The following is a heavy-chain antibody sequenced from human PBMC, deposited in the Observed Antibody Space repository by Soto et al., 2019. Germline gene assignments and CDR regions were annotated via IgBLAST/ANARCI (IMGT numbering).Heavy chain of an antibody. V-gene: IGHV1-8*01. J-gene: IGHJ4*02. D-gene: IGHD6-6*01. CDR3: ARGLLRSIAAQRRSLGY. Sequence: QVQLVQSGAEVKKPGASVKVSCKASGYTFTSYDINWVRQATGQGLEWMGWMNPNSGNTSNAQKFQRRVTMTRNTSLSTAYMELSSLRSEDTAVYYCARGLLRSIAAQRRSLGYWGQGTLVTVSS. CDR2: MNPNSGNT. CDR1: GYTFTSYD.